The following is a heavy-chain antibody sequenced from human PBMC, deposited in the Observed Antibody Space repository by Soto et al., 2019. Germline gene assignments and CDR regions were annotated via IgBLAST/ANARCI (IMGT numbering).Heavy chain of an antibody. V-gene: IGHV1-8*02. CDR3: ARDHSGYDTASSVYYGMDV. Sequence: VASVKVSCKASGYTFTSYAINWVRQAPGQGLEWMGWINPIIGTANYAQKFQGRVTMTRDTSMSTAYMELSSLRSEDTAVYYCARDHSGYDTASSVYYGMDVWGQGTTVTVSS. CDR2: INPIIGTA. D-gene: IGHD5-12*01. CDR1: GYTFTSYA. J-gene: IGHJ6*02.